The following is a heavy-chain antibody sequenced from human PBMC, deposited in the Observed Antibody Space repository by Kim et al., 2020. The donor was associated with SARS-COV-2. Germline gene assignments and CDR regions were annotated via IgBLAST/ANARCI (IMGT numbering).Heavy chain of an antibody. J-gene: IGHJ6*02. CDR3: ARELRFLGYGMDV. V-gene: IGHV4-31*02. Sequence: YNPSLKSRVTISVDTSKNQFSLKLSSVTAADTAVYYCARELRFLGYGMDVWGQGTTVTVSS. D-gene: IGHD3-3*01.